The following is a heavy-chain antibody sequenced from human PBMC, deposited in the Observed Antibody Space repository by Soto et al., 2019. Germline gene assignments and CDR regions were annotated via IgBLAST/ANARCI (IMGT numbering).Heavy chain of an antibody. V-gene: IGHV3-21*01. CDR2: ISSSSSYI. CDR1: GFTFRSYS. CDR3: AREGELYCSGGSCYTDFDY. J-gene: IGHJ4*02. Sequence: EVQLVESGGGLVKPGGSLRLSCAASGFTFRSYSMNWVRQAPGKGLEWVSSISSSSSYIYYADSVKGRFTISRDNAKNXLXXQMNSLRAEDTAVYYCAREGELYCSGGSCYTDFDYWGQGTLVTVSS. D-gene: IGHD2-15*01.